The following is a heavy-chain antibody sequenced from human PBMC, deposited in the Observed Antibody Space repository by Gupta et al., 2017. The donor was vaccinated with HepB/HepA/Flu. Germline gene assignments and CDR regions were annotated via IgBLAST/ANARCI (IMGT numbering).Heavy chain of an antibody. V-gene: IGHV3-33*01. CDR3: ARVPRFDRWYFDY. Sequence: QVHLVESGGGVVQPGGSLRLSWAAPGFSIRSSPLHWVRQAPGKGLEWVAVMWYDGSSEYYANSVNGRFTVSRDISKNTHYLQMDNLKAEDTALYYCARVPRFDRWYFDYWGQGTLVTVSS. D-gene: IGHD3-9*01. CDR2: MWYDGSSE. CDR1: GFSIRSSP. J-gene: IGHJ4*02.